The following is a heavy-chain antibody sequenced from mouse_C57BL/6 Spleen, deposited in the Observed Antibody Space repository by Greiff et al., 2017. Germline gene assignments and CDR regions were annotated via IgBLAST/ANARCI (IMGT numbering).Heavy chain of an antibody. D-gene: IGHD2-4*01. CDR2: IRNKANGYTT. Sequence: EVHLVESGGGLVQPGGSLSLSCAASGFTFTDYYMSWVRQPPGKALEWLGFIRNKANGYTTEYSASVKGRFTIARDNSQSILYLQMNALRAEDSATYCCARFGRLRRGVYYFDYWGQGTTLTVSS. CDR3: ARFGRLRRGVYYFDY. J-gene: IGHJ2*01. CDR1: GFTFTDYY. V-gene: IGHV7-3*01.